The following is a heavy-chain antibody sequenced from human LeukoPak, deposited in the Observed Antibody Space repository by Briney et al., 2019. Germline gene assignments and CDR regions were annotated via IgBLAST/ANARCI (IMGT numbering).Heavy chain of an antibody. CDR3: GRAGPVTKDHFIDV. J-gene: IGHJ6*03. D-gene: IGHD2-2*01. V-gene: IGHV3-21*01. Sequence: PGGSLRLSCAASGFTFSTYTMNWVRQAPGKGLEWVSSISSSSNYIYYADSVKGRFTISRDNAKNSLYLQMNSRSAEDQAVYYCGRAGPVTKDHFIDVWGKGTMVTVSS. CDR1: GFTFSTYT. CDR2: ISSSSNYI.